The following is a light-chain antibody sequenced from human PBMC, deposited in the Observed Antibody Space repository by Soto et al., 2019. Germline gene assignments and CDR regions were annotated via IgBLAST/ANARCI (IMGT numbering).Light chain of an antibody. Sequence: MQTTQSKSSLPAYVGNIVTINSLASQRISAYLTWYQHKPGKAPRLLIYTASSVQIGVPSRFSGSGSGTDFTLTISSLQPEDFATYHSQQSYNNPLTFGGGTKVDI. CDR2: TAS. J-gene: IGKJ4*01. CDR1: QRISAY. V-gene: IGKV1-39*01. CDR3: QQSYNNPLT.